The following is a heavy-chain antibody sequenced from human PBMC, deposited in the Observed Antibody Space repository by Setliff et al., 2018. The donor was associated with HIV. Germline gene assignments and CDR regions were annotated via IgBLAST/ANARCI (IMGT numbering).Heavy chain of an antibody. CDR2: IYARVGT. J-gene: IGHJ4*02. Sequence: PSETLSLTCTVPGGSISSHSWSWIRPPPGKGLEWIGHIYARVGTNYNPSLKSRVTMSVYKSKNQFSLKRNSVIAADTAVYFCARGGPDYYDYPYFDSWGQGTLVTVSS. D-gene: IGHD3-22*01. CDR1: GGSISSHS. V-gene: IGHV4-4*08. CDR3: ARGGPDYYDYPYFDS.